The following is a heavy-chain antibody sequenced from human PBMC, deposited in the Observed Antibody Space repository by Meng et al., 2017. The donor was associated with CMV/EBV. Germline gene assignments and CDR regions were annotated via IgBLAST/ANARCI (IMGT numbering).Heavy chain of an antibody. CDR1: GDRVSLTSAA. CDR3: AREEAAAGRTNYYYYGMDF. Sequence: SQTLSLTCAISGDRVSLTSAAWNWIRQSPSRGLEWLGRTYYRSKWYNDYPVSVKSRITINPDTSKNQFSLQLNSVTPEDTALYYCAREEAAAGRTNYYYYGMDFWFQVPTVPVSS. V-gene: IGHV6-1*01. CDR2: TYYRSKWYN. D-gene: IGHD6-13*01. J-gene: IGHJ6*02.